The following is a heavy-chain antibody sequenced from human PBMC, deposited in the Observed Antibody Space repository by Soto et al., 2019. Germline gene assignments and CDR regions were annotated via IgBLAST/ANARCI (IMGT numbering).Heavy chain of an antibody. V-gene: IGHV4-30-4*01. CDR2: IFYSGGT. CDR1: GGSISSNDYY. J-gene: IGHJ3*01. Sequence: TSETLSLTCTVSGGSISSNDYYWNWIRQAPGKGPEWIAYIFYSGGTYYNPSLKSRVTISVDTSKNQFSLKLSSVTAADTAVYYCARFYSNSGEEDPYELWGQGTMVTVS. D-gene: IGHD4-4*01. CDR3: ARFYSNSGEEDPYEL.